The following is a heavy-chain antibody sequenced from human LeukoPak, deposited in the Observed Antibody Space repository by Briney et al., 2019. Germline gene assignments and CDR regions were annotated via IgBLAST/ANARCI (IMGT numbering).Heavy chain of an antibody. CDR2: IYYSGST. CDR3: ARGLQYNWFDP. CDR1: GGSISSYY. J-gene: IGHJ5*02. V-gene: IGHV4-59*01. D-gene: IGHD4-11*01. Sequence: PSETLSLTCTVSGGSISSYYWSWIRQPPGKGLEWIGYIYYSGSTNYNPSLKSRVTISVDTSKNQFSLELSSVTAADTAVYYCARGLQYNWFDPWGQGTLVTVSS.